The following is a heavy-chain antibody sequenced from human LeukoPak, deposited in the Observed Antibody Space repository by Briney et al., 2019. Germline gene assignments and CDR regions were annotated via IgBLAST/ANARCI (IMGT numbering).Heavy chain of an antibody. CDR1: GFTFSTYA. CDR2: ISGSGGST. Sequence: GGSLRLSCAASGFTFSTYAMSWVRQAPGKGLEWVSAISGSGGSTYYADSVKGRFTISRDNSKNTLYLQMNSLRAEDTAVYYCAKVYDFWSGYYPSNWGQETLVTVSS. J-gene: IGHJ4*02. CDR3: AKVYDFWSGYYPSN. V-gene: IGHV3-23*01. D-gene: IGHD3-3*01.